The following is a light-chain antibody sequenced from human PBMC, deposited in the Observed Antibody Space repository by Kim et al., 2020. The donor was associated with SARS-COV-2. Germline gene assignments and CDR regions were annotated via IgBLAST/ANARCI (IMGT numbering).Light chain of an antibody. Sequence: QSALTQPASVSGSTGQSITISCTGTRSDVGGFKYVSWYQQHPGKVPKLMIYEVSNRPSGVSNRFSGSKSGNTASLTISGLLAEDEADYYCSSYTNRNSLIFGTGTQLTVL. J-gene: IGLJ1*01. CDR3: SSYTNRNSLI. CDR1: RSDVGGFKY. V-gene: IGLV2-14*01. CDR2: EVS.